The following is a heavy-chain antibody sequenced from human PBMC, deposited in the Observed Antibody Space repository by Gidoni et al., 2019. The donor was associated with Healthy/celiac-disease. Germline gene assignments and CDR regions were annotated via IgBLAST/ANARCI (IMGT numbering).Heavy chain of an antibody. J-gene: IGHJ1*01. CDR2: IYYSGST. CDR1: GGSISSSSYY. Sequence: QLQLQESGPGLVKPSETLSLTCTVSGGSISSSSYYWGWIRQPPGKGLEWIGSIYYSGSTYYNPSLKSRVTISVDTSKNQFSLKLSSVTAADTAVYYCASYSGSYPLVAEYFQHWGQGTLVTVSS. CDR3: ASYSGSYPLVAEYFQH. D-gene: IGHD1-26*01. V-gene: IGHV4-39*01.